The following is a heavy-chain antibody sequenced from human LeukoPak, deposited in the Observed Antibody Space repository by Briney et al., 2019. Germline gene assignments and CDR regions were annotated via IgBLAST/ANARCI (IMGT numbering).Heavy chain of an antibody. CDR3: VKGRITMIVGALGN. D-gene: IGHD3-22*01. CDR2: ISSNGGST. V-gene: IGHV3-64D*06. Sequence: PGGSLRLSCSASGFTFSSYAMHWVRQAPGKGLEYVSAISSNGGSTYYADSVKGRFTISRDNSKNTLYLQMSSLRAEDTAVYYCVKGRITMIVGALGNWGQGTLVTVSS. J-gene: IGHJ4*02. CDR1: GFTFSSYA.